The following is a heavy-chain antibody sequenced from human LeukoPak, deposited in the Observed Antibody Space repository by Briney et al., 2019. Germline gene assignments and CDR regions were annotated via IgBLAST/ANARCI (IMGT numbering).Heavy chain of an antibody. J-gene: IGHJ4*02. Sequence: SETLSLTCTVSGGSISSSSYYWGWIRQPPGKGLEWIGSIYYSGSTYYNPSLKSRVTISVDTSKNQFSLKLSSVTAADTAVYYCARLYGGVIDYWGQGTLVIVSS. D-gene: IGHD4-23*01. CDR3: ARLYGGVIDY. V-gene: IGHV4-39*01. CDR2: IYYSGST. CDR1: GGSISSSSYY.